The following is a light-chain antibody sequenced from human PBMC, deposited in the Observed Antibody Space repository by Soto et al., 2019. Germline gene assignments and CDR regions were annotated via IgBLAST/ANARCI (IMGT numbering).Light chain of an antibody. Sequence: HSVLTQPLTATGTPGQRVTISCSGGSSDIESNYVYWYHQLPGTAPKLLIYRNAQRPSGVPDRFSGSKSGTSASLAISGLRSEDEADYYCAAWDDRLSGPVFGGGTKVTV. CDR1: SSDIESNY. J-gene: IGLJ2*01. CDR2: RNA. V-gene: IGLV1-47*01. CDR3: AAWDDRLSGPV.